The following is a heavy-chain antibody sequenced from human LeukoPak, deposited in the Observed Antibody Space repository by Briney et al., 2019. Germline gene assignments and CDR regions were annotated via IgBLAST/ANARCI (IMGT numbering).Heavy chain of an antibody. V-gene: IGHV4-59*04. CDR2: IYHSGST. Sequence: SETLSLTCTVSGGSISSYYWSWIRQPPGKGLEWIGYIYHSGSTYYNPSLKSRVTISVDRSKNQFSLKLSSVTAADTAVYYCATYTIFGVVMTVDAFDIWGQGTMVTVSS. CDR3: ATYTIFGVVMTVDAFDI. D-gene: IGHD3-3*01. J-gene: IGHJ3*02. CDR1: GGSISSYY.